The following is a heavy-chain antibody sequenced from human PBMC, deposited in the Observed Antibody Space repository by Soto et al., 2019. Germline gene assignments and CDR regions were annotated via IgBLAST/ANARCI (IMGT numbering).Heavy chain of an antibody. CDR3: ARVPDR. V-gene: IGHV4-30-2*01. D-gene: IGHD2-2*01. Sequence: SETLPHTWAVSGGSISSGGYSWSWIRQPPGKGLEWIGYIYHSGSTYYNPSLKSRVTISVDRSKNQFSLKLSSVTTADTAVYYCARVPDRWGQGTLVTVSS. J-gene: IGHJ5*02. CDR1: GGSISSGGYS. CDR2: IYHSGST.